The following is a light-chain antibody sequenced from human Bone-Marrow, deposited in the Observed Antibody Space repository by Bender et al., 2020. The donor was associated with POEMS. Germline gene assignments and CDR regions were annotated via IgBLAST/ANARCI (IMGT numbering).Light chain of an antibody. CDR2: DVD. V-gene: IGLV2-8*01. J-gene: IGLJ1*01. Sequence: QSALTQPPSASGSPGQSVTVSCTGTSYDVGAYNYVSWYQQHPGEAPKLMIYDVDKRPSGVPDRFSGSKSGNTASLTVSGLQAEDEADYYCSSYADISTYVFGSGTKVTVL. CDR1: SYDVGAYNY. CDR3: SSYADISTYV.